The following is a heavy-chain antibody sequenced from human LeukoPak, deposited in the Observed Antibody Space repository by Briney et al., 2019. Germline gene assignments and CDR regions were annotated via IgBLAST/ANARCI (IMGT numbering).Heavy chain of an antibody. J-gene: IGHJ5*02. CDR2: ISGSGGST. D-gene: IGHD2-15*01. Sequence: PGGSLRLSCAASGFTFSSYGMSWVSQAPGKGWEWDPAISGSGGSTYYADSVKGRFTTSRDNSKNTLYLQMNSLRAEDTAVYYCAKDRSSGGSCYGTWFDPWGQGTLVTVSS. CDR3: AKDRSSGGSCYGTWFDP. CDR1: GFTFSSYG. V-gene: IGHV3-23*01.